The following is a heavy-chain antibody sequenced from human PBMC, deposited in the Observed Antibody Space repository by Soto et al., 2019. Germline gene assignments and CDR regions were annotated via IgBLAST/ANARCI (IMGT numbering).Heavy chain of an antibody. V-gene: IGHV3-23*01. Sequence: VGSLRLSCAASGFTFSDFAISWVRQAPGKGLEWVSVISGTGDTTYSADSVKGRFTISRDNSMKTAFLQMNYLRAEDTALYYCAKGFCSYPKCSFDYWGQGTRVTVSS. CDR3: AKGFCSYPKCSFDY. J-gene: IGHJ4*02. CDR2: ISGTGDTT. D-gene: IGHD2-15*01. CDR1: GFTFSDFA.